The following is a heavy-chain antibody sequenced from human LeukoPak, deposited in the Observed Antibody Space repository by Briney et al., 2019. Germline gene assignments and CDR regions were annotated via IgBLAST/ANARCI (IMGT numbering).Heavy chain of an antibody. D-gene: IGHD6-13*01. CDR1: GFTFSGYG. V-gene: IGHV3-33*01. CDR3: ARGVTAAGTRPWYFDL. Sequence: GGSLRLSCAASGFTFSGYGMHWVRQAPGKGLEWVAVIWYDGSNKYYADSVKGRFTISRDNSKNTLYLQMNSLRAEDTAVYYCARGVTAAGTRPWYFDLWGRGTLVTVSS. J-gene: IGHJ2*01. CDR2: IWYDGSNK.